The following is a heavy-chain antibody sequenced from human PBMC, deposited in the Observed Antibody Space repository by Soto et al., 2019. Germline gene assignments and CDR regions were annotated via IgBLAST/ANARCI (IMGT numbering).Heavy chain of an antibody. CDR1: GYTFTSYD. CDR3: ASYPAAGYGGLDY. D-gene: IGHD6-13*01. V-gene: IGHV1-8*01. CDR2: MNPNRGNT. Sequence: ASVKVSCKASGYTFTSYDINWVRQATGQGLEWMGWMNPNRGNTGYAQKFQGRVTMTRNTSISTAYMELRSLRSEDTAVYYCASYPAAGYGGLDYWGQGTLVTVSS. J-gene: IGHJ4*02.